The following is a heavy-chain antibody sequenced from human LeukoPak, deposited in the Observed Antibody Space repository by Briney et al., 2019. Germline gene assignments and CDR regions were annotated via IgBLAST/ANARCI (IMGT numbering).Heavy chain of an antibody. CDR3: ARESVPAVAARRGLNY. V-gene: IGHV1-2*02. J-gene: IGHJ4*02. CDR1: GYTFTGYY. CDR2: INPNSGGT. Sequence: ASVKVSCKAAGYTFTGYYMHWVRQAPGQGLEWMGWINPNSGGTNYAQKFQGRVTMTRDTSISTAYMELSRLRSDDTAVYYCARESVPAVAARRGLNYWGQGTLVAVSS. D-gene: IGHD6-6*01.